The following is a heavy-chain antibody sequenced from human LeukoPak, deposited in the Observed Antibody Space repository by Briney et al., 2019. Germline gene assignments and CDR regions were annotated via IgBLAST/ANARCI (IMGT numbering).Heavy chain of an antibody. Sequence: SETLSLTCAVYGGSFSGYYWSWIRQPPGEGLEWIGEINHSGSTNYNPSLKSRVTIPVDTSKNQFSLKLSSVTAADTAVYYCARERGGPYDFWSGYKYWGQGTLVTVSS. CDR3: ARERGGPYDFWSGYKY. CDR2: INHSGST. D-gene: IGHD3-3*01. CDR1: GGSFSGYY. V-gene: IGHV4-34*01. J-gene: IGHJ4*02.